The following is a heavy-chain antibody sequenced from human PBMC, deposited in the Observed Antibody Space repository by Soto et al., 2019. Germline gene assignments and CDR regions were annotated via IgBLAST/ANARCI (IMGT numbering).Heavy chain of an antibody. CDR2: IFDSGIT. D-gene: IGHD3-10*01. Sequence: ETLSLTCSVSGGSLSYYYWSWIRQPAGRGLEWIGRIFDSGITNYSPSLRSRITMSVDTSKNQFSLKLSSVTAADTAVYYCARGSLKFDFWGLGTLVTVSS. CDR3: ARGSLKFDF. J-gene: IGHJ4*02. V-gene: IGHV4-4*07. CDR1: GGSLSYYY.